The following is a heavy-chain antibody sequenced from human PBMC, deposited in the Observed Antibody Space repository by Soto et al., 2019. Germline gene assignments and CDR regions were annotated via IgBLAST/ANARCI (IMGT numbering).Heavy chain of an antibody. D-gene: IGHD3-3*01. J-gene: IGHJ6*02. CDR2: ISAYNGNT. Sequence: ASVKVSCKASGYTFTSYGISWVRQAPGQGLEWMGWISAYNGNTNYAQKLQGRVTMTTDTSTSTAYMELRSLRSDDTAVYYCARHYDFWSGYYTGDYYYYGMDVWGQGTTVTVSS. CDR1: GYTFTSYG. CDR3: ARHYDFWSGYYTGDYYYYGMDV. V-gene: IGHV1-18*01.